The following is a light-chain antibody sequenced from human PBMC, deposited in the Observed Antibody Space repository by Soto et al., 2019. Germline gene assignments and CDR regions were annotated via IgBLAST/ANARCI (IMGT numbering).Light chain of an antibody. CDR3: QQYGSSPRT. Sequence: EIVLTQSPGXLXLSPGXRATLSXRASQSXXSSYLAWYQQKPGQAPRLLIFGASSRATGIPDRFSGSGSGTDFTLTISRLEPEDFAVYYCQQYGSSPRTFGQGTQVEIK. J-gene: IGKJ1*01. CDR1: QSXXSSY. V-gene: IGKV3-20*01. CDR2: GAS.